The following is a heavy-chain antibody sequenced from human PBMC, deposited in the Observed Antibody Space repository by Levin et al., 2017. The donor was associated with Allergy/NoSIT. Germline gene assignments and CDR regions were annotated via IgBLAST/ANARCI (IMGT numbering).Heavy chain of an antibody. CDR2: INAGNGNT. Sequence: GASVKVSCKASGYTFTSYAMHWVRQAPGQRLEWMGWINAGNGNTKYSQKFQGRVTITRDTSASTAYMELSSLRSEDTAVYYCAREIRTGRSSSGYYFGYWGQGTLVTVSS. CDR1: GYTFTSYA. CDR3: AREIRTGRSSSGYYFGY. J-gene: IGHJ4*02. D-gene: IGHD3-22*01. V-gene: IGHV1-3*01.